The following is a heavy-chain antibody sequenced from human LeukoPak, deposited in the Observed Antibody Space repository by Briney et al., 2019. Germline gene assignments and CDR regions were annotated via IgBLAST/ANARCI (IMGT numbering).Heavy chain of an antibody. D-gene: IGHD6-6*01. CDR3: AKDMHRSSSPPWGGYGMDV. CDR2: ISWNSGSI. V-gene: IGHV3-9*01. CDR1: GFTFDDYA. Sequence: PGRSLRLSCAASGFTFDDYAMHWVRQAPGKGLEWVSGISWNSGSIGYADSVKGRFTISRDNAKNSLYLQMNSLRAEDTALYYCAKDMHRSSSPPWGGYGMDVWGQGTTVTVSS. J-gene: IGHJ6*02.